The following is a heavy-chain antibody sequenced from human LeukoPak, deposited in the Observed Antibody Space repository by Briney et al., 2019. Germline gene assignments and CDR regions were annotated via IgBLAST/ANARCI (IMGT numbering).Heavy chain of an antibody. Sequence: SETLSLTCTVSGGSISGYYWSWIRQPPGKGLEWIGYIYYSGSTNYNPSLKSRVTISVGTSKNQFSLKLSSVTAADTAVYYCARGVIQLSTDAFDIWGQGTMVTVSS. D-gene: IGHD5-18*01. CDR3: ARGVIQLSTDAFDI. CDR1: GGSISGYY. J-gene: IGHJ3*02. CDR2: IYYSGST. V-gene: IGHV4-59*01.